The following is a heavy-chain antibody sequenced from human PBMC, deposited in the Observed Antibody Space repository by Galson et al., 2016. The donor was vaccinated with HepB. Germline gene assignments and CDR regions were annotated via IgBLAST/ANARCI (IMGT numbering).Heavy chain of an antibody. CDR1: GDSVSSNNAI. V-gene: IGHV6-1*01. D-gene: IGHD1/OR15-1a*01. CDR2: TYYRSKWYN. Sequence: CAISGDSVSSNNAIWNWIRQSPSRGLEWLGRTYYRSKWYNDYGVSVKSRITISPDTSKNQFSLQLTSVTPEDTAVYYCAGHLRMGRTSNGLDVWDPGTTVAVSS. J-gene: IGHJ6*02. CDR3: AGHLRMGRTSNGLDV.